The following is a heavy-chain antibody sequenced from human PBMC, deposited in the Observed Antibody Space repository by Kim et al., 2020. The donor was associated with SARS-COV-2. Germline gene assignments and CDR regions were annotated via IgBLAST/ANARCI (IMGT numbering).Heavy chain of an antibody. Sequence: GESLKISCKGSGYSFTSYWIGWVRQMPGKGLEWMGIIYPGDSDTRYSPSFQGQVTISADKSISTAYLQWSSLKASDTAMYYCARLGPPRWDIVRLAYMDVWGKGTTVTVSS. D-gene: IGHD2-15*01. CDR2: IYPGDSDT. J-gene: IGHJ6*03. CDR1: GYSFTSYW. CDR3: ARLGPPRWDIVRLAYMDV. V-gene: IGHV5-51*01.